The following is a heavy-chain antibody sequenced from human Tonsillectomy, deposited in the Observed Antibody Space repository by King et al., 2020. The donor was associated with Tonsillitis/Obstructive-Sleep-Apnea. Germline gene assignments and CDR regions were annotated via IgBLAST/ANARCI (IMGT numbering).Heavy chain of an antibody. V-gene: IGHV3-73*02. CDR3: ARYLTEGSWVDY. CDR1: GFTFSGSA. CDR2: IRSKANGYAA. J-gene: IGHJ4*02. Sequence: VQLVESGGGLVQPGGSLKLSCAASGFTFSGSAMHWVRQASGKGLEWVGRIRSKANGYAAVYAASVKGRFTISRDDSKKTAHLQMNSLKTEDTAVYYWARYLTEGSWVDYWGQGTLVTVSS. D-gene: IGHD1-26*01.